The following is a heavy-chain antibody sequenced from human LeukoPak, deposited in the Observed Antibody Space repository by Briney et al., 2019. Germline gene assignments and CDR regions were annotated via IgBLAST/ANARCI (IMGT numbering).Heavy chain of an antibody. J-gene: IGHJ4*02. Sequence: SVKVSCKASGGTFSSYAISWVRQAPGQGLEWMGGIIPIFGTANYAQKFQGRVTITADESTSTAYVELSSLRSEDTAVYYCARGNSSGYYYYFDYWGQGTLVTVSS. CDR2: IIPIFGTA. CDR1: GGTFSSYA. V-gene: IGHV1-69*01. CDR3: ARGNSSGYYYYFDY. D-gene: IGHD3-22*01.